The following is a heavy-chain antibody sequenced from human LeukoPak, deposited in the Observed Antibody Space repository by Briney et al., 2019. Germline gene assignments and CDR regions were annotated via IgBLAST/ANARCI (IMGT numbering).Heavy chain of an antibody. Sequence: ASVKVSCKVSGYTLTELSMHWVRQAPGKGLEWRGGFDPEDGETIYAQKFQGRVTMTEDTSTDTAYMELSSLRSEDTAVYYCATAGYCSGGSCSYFDYWGQGTLVTVSS. CDR3: ATAGYCSGGSCSYFDY. J-gene: IGHJ4*02. CDR1: GYTLTELS. D-gene: IGHD2-15*01. V-gene: IGHV1-24*01. CDR2: FDPEDGET.